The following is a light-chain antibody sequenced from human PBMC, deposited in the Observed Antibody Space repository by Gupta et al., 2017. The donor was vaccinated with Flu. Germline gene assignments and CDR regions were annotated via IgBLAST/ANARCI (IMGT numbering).Light chain of an antibody. Sequence: DIQMTQSPSTLSASIGDRVTITCRASQNVYNYLAWYQQKRGKGPKLLIYKASSLESGVPSRFSGRVSGTEFTLTSSSLQPDDFGTYYCQQYKSYRSFGQGTKVEIK. CDR3: QQYKSYRS. J-gene: IGKJ1*01. V-gene: IGKV1-5*03. CDR1: QNVYNY. CDR2: KAS.